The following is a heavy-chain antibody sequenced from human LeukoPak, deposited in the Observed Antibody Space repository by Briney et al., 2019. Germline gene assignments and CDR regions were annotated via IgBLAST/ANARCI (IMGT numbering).Heavy chain of an antibody. CDR1: GYTLTELS. Sequence: ASVKVSCKVSGYTLTELSMHWVRQAPGKGLEWRGGFDPEDGETIYAQKFQGRVTMTEDTSTDTAYMELSSLRSEDTAVYYCATAEVLPAMIVVAPNYWGQGTLVTVSS. CDR2: FDPEDGET. D-gene: IGHD3-22*01. J-gene: IGHJ4*02. V-gene: IGHV1-24*01. CDR3: ATAEVLPAMIVVAPNY.